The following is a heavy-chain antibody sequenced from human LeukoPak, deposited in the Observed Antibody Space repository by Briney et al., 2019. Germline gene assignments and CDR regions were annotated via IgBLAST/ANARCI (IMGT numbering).Heavy chain of an antibody. V-gene: IGHV1-24*01. D-gene: IGHD3-22*01. J-gene: IGHJ1*01. CDR1: GYTLTELS. CDR3: ARGGPPRGRWLEYFQH. CDR2: FDPEDGET. Sequence: APVKVSCKVSGYTLTELSMHWVRQAPGKGLEWLGGFDPEDGETLYAQRFQGRVTMTRDTSTSTVYMELSSLRSEDTAVYYCARGGPPRGRWLEYFQHWGQGTLVTVSS.